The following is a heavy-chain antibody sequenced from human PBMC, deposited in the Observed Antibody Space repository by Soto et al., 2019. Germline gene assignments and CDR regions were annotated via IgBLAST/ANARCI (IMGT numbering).Heavy chain of an antibody. Sequence: QVQLQQWGAGLLKPSETLSLTCAVYGGSFSGYYWSWIRQPPGKGLEWIGEINHSGSTNYNPSLKSRVTIAVDTSKNQFSLKLSSVTAADTAVYYCARPSSQWLVLRVYDYWGQGTLVTVSS. D-gene: IGHD6-19*01. CDR1: GGSFSGYY. CDR2: INHSGST. V-gene: IGHV4-34*01. J-gene: IGHJ4*02. CDR3: ARPSSQWLVLRVYDY.